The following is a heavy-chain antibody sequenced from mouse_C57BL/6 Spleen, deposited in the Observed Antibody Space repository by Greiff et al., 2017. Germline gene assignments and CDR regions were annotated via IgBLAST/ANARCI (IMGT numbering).Heavy chain of an antibody. CDR1: GYSITSGYD. CDR3: ARDRGYGSSYGGFAY. D-gene: IGHD1-1*01. J-gene: IGHJ3*01. V-gene: IGHV3-1*01. Sequence: EVHLVESGPGMVKPSQSLSLTCTVTGYSITSGYDWHWIRHFPGNKLEWMGYISYSGSTNYNPSLKSRISITHDTSKNHFFLKLNSVTTEDTATYYCARDRGYGSSYGGFAYWGQGTLVTVSA. CDR2: ISYSGST.